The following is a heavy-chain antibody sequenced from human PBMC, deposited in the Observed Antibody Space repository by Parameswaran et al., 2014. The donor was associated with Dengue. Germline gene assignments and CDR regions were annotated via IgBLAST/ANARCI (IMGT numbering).Heavy chain of an antibody. V-gene: IGHV3-48*03. D-gene: IGHD3-10*01. CDR3: ARLRGRDYYYYGTDV. J-gene: IGHJ6*02. CDR2: ISSSGSTI. Sequence: VRQAPGKGLEWVSYISSSGSTIYYADSVKGRFTISRDNAKNSLYLQMNSLRAEDTAVYYCARLRGRDYYYYGTDVWGQGITVTVSS.